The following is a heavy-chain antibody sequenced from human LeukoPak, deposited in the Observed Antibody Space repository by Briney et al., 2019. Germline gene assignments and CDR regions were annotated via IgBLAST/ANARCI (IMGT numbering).Heavy chain of an antibody. D-gene: IGHD3-10*01. CDR1: GYSFTSYW. V-gene: IGHV5-51*01. Sequence: SGESLKISCKGSGYSFTSYWISWVRQMPGKGLEWMGIINPGDSDTRYSPSFQGQVTISADRSISTAYLQWSSVKASDTAMYFCARVLRGVSYFYGLDVWGQGTTVTVSS. J-gene: IGHJ6*02. CDR2: INPGDSDT. CDR3: ARVLRGVSYFYGLDV.